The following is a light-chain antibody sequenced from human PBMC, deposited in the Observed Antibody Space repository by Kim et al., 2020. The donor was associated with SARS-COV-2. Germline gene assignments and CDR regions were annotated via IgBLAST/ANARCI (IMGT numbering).Light chain of an antibody. CDR1: EWGEAY. CDR3: QSWDSRTGV. V-gene: IGLV3-1*01. Sequence: VSPGQTATITRAGDEWGEAYASWYRQKTGQPPVVVIYQDTKRPSGIPERFAGSNSGNTATLTISGTQAIDEADYYCQSWDSRTGVFGGGTQLTVL. J-gene: IGLJ2*01. CDR2: QDT.